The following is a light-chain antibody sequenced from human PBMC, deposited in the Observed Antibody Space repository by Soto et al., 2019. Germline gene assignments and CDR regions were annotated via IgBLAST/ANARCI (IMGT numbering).Light chain of an antibody. CDR1: QSIGVY. Sequence: DIQMTQSPSSLSASVGDSVTITCRASQSIGVYLNWYQQKPGKVPKLLIYGAYTLQSGVPSRFSGSGSGTDFTLTISSLQPEDVAIYYCQKYNSGLITFGQGTRLEIK. CDR3: QKYNSGLIT. CDR2: GAY. J-gene: IGKJ5*01. V-gene: IGKV1-27*01.